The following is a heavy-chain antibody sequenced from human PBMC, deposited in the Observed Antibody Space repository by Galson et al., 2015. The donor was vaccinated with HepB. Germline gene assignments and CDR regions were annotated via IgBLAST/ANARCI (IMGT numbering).Heavy chain of an antibody. CDR3: ASIAVAGKLVY. D-gene: IGHD6-19*01. CDR2: ISYDGSNK. J-gene: IGHJ4*02. V-gene: IGHV3-30-3*01. CDR1: GFTFSSYA. Sequence: SLRLSCAASGFTFSSYAMHWVRQAPGKGLEWVAVISYDGSNKYYADSVKGRFTISRDNSKNTLYLQMNSLRAEDTAVYYCASIAVAGKLVYWGQGTLVTVSS.